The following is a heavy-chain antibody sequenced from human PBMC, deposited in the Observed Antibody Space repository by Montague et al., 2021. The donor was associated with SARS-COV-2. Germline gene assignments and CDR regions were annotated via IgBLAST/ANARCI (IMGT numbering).Heavy chain of an antibody. J-gene: IGHJ6*02. CDR2: IYYSGST. CDR3: ARDHGQWFGELWGHGLDV. D-gene: IGHD3-10*01. V-gene: IGHV4-31*03. Sequence: TLSLTSSVSSGSISTGHHWSWIRQHPMKGLEWIGYIYYSGSTYYNPSCKGRVTISIDTAKNQFSLELTSMTAADTAVYYCARDHGQWFGELWGHGLDVWGQGTTVIVSS. CDR1: SGSISTGHH.